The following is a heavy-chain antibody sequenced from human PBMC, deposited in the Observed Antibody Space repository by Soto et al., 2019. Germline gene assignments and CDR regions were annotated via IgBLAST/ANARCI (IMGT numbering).Heavy chain of an antibody. V-gene: IGHV3-48*03. CDR3: ARDGTTGTTNYHYAMDV. CDR2: IHSGGNRL. D-gene: IGHD4-17*01. Sequence: EVQLVESGGGLVQPGGSLILSCAASGFTFNTYHMNWVRQAPGKGLEWVSDIHSGGNRLYYADSVKARFTISRDNARNSLFLQMNSLRAADTAVYYCARDGTTGTTNYHYAMDVWGQGTTVTVSS. CDR1: GFTFNTYH. J-gene: IGHJ6*02.